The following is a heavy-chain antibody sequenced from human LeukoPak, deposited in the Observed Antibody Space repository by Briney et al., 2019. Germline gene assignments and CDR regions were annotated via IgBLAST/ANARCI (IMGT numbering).Heavy chain of an antibody. V-gene: IGHV1-69*05. J-gene: IGHJ6*03. D-gene: IGHD6-13*01. Sequence: SVKVSCKASGGTFSSYAISWVRQAPGQGLAWMGGIIPIFGTANYAQKFQGRVTITTDESTSTAYMELSSLRSEDTAVYYCARCPTIGAAGTRGYYYYYYFMDVWGKGTTVTVSS. CDR2: IIPIFGTA. CDR3: ARCPTIGAAGTRGYYYYYYFMDV. CDR1: GGTFSSYA.